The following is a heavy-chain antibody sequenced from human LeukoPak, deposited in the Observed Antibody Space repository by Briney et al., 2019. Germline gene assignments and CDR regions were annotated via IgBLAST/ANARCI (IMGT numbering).Heavy chain of an antibody. D-gene: IGHD6-19*01. J-gene: IGHJ4*02. V-gene: IGHV4-31*03. CDR2: IYYSGST. Sequence: SETLSLTCTVSGGSISSGGYYWSWIRQHPGTGLEWIGYIYYSGSTYYNPSLKSRVTISVDTSKNQFSLKLSSVTAADTAVYYCARGEDGGAVAGRGGVDYWGQGTLVTVSS. CDR1: GGSISSGGYY. CDR3: ARGEDGGAVAGRGGVDY.